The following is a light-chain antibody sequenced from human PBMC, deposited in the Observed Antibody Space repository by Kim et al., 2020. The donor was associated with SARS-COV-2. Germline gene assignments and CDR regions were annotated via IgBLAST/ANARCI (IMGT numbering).Light chain of an antibody. CDR2: DVT. Sequence: QSVTLSCTGTNNDIGRYNYVSWYQLHPGKAPKLIIYDVTRRPSGVPHRFSGSKSADTASLTISGLQTEDEADYYCCSYAGSDSFVVFGGGTQPTVL. CDR1: NNDIGRYNY. V-gene: IGLV2-11*01. J-gene: IGLJ2*01. CDR3: CSYAGSDSFVV.